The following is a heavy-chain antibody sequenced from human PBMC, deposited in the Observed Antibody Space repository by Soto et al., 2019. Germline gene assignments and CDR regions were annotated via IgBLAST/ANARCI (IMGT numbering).Heavy chain of an antibody. CDR2: INHSGST. CDR3: ARGDSSSWTAFDY. CDR1: GGSFSGYY. D-gene: IGHD6-13*01. Sequence: QVQLQQWGAGLLKPSETLSLTCTVYGGSFSGYYWSWIRQPPGKGLEWIGEINHSGSTNYNPSLKSRVTISVGTSKNRFSLDLSSVTAADTAVYYCARGDSSSWTAFDYWGQGTLVTVSS. J-gene: IGHJ4*02. V-gene: IGHV4-34*01.